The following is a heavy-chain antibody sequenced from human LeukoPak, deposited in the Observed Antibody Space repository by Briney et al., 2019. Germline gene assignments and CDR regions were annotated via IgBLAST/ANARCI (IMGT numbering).Heavy chain of an antibody. CDR1: GGSISSNNYY. CDR2: IYYSGST. CDR3: ASSPSGYWWNFDC. Sequence: PSETLSLTRTVSGGSISSNNYYWGWIRQPPGKGLEWIGSIYYSGSTYNNPSLESRVTISVDTTKNQFSLKLTSVTAADTAVYYCASSPSGYWWNFDCWGQGTLVTVSS. J-gene: IGHJ4*02. V-gene: IGHV4-39*01. D-gene: IGHD3-22*01.